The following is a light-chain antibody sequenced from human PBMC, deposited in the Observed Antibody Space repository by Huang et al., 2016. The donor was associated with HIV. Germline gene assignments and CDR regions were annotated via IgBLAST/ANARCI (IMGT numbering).Light chain of an antibody. J-gene: IGKJ3*01. CDR3: QQLNSYPLFT. Sequence: IQLTQSPSSLSASVGDRVTITCRASQGISSYLAWYQQKQGKAPKLLIYAASTLQSGVPARFSGSGSGTDFTLTISSLQPEDFATYYCQQLNSYPLFTFGPGTKVDIK. V-gene: IGKV1-9*01. CDR2: AAS. CDR1: QGISSY.